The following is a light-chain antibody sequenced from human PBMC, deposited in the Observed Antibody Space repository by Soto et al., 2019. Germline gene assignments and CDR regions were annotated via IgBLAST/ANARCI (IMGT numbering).Light chain of an antibody. CDR2: AAS. V-gene: IGKV1-39*01. Sequence: DIQMTQSPSSLSASIGDRVTITCRASQSISSNLNWYQQKPGKAPNLLIYAASTLQSGVPSRFSGGGSATYFTLTLSSLQPEDFATYYCQQSSKTPRTFGQGTQVEVK. J-gene: IGKJ1*01. CDR3: QQSSKTPRT. CDR1: QSISSN.